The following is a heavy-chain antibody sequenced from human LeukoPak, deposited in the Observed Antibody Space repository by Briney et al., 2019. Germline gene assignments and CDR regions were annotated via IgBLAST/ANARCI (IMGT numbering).Heavy chain of an antibody. V-gene: IGHV3-15*01. CDR3: TTDIRWDYSYYGMDV. Sequence: GGSPRLSCAASGFTFNDYTMTWVRQAPGEGLEWVGRIKSKTDGGTTDYAAPVKGRFTISRDDSKNTLYLQMNSLKTEDTAVYYCTTDIRWDYSYYGMDVWGQGTTVTVSS. CDR2: IKSKTDGGTT. J-gene: IGHJ6*02. D-gene: IGHD3-16*01. CDR1: GFTFNDYT.